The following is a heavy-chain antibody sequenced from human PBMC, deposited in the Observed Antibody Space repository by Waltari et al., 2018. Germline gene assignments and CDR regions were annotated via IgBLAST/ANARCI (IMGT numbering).Heavy chain of an antibody. V-gene: IGHV1-2*06. J-gene: IGHJ3*02. CDR3: AKLLVRSPRDAFDI. D-gene: IGHD3-10*01. Sequence: QVQLVQSGAEVKKPGASVKVSCKASGYTFTGYYMHWVRQAPGQGLEWMGRINPNSGGTNYAQKFQGRVTMTRDTSISTAYMELNSLRAEDTAVYYCAKLLVRSPRDAFDIWGQGTMVTVSS. CDR1: GYTFTGYY. CDR2: INPNSGGT.